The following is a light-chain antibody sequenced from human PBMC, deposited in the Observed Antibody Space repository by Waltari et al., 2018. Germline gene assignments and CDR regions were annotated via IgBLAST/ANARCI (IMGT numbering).Light chain of an antibody. CDR1: QSVLYSSNNKDY. J-gene: IGKJ2*01. CDR2: WAS. V-gene: IGKV4-1*01. CDR3: QQYYSNPQT. Sequence: DIVMTQSPDSLAVSLGERATINCKSSQSVLYSSNNKDYLAWYQQKPGQPPKLLIYWASIRESGVPDRFSGSGSGTDFTLTIRSLQAEDVAVYYCQQYYSNPQTFGQGTKLEIK.